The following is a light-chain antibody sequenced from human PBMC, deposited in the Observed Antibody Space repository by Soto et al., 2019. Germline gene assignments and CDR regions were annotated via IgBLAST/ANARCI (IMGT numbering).Light chain of an antibody. CDR3: QSYDSTLSGDVV. V-gene: IGLV1-40*01. J-gene: IGLJ2*01. Sequence: QSVLTQPPSVSGAPGQRVTISCTGSSSNIGAGYDVHWYQQLPGTAPKLLIYANTNRPSGAPDRFSGSKSGTSASLAITGLQAEDEADYYCQSYDSTLSGDVVFGGGTKLTVL. CDR1: SSNIGAGYD. CDR2: ANT.